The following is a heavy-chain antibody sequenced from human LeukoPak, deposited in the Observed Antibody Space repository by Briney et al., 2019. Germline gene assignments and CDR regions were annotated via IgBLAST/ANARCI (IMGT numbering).Heavy chain of an antibody. Sequence: ASVKVSCKASGYTFTSYYMHWVRQAPGQGLEWMGIINPSGGSTSYAQKFQGRVTMTRDMSTSTVYMELSRLRSDDTAVYYCARVGGGKGSGYAFDIWGQGTMVTVSS. CDR2: INPSGGST. CDR3: ARVGGGKGSGYAFDI. D-gene: IGHD3-22*01. V-gene: IGHV1-46*01. J-gene: IGHJ3*02. CDR1: GYTFTSYY.